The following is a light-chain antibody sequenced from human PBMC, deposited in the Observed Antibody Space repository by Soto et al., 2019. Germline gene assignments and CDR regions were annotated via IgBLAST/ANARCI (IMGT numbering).Light chain of an antibody. V-gene: IGKV1-5*03. CDR1: QSISSW. J-gene: IGKJ4*01. CDR2: KAS. Sequence: DFQMTQSPSTLSASVGDRVTITCRASQSISSWLAWYQQKPGKAPKLLIYKASSLQSGVPSRFSGSGSGTEFTLTISGLQPDDFATYYCQQYHSFPHTFGGGTKVEIK. CDR3: QQYHSFPHT.